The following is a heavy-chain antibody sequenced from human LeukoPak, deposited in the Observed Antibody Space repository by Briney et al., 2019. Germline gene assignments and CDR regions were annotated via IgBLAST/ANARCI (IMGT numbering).Heavy chain of an antibody. Sequence: PGGSLRLSCVASGFTFSTYWMSWVRQAPGKGLEWVANIRQDGSEQYYVDSVKGRFTISRDNAKHSLFLQMNSLRAEDTAVYYCARVAVIYYYYMEVWGKGTTVTVSS. V-gene: IGHV3-7*01. J-gene: IGHJ6*03. D-gene: IGHD2/OR15-2a*01. CDR1: GFTFSTYW. CDR3: ARVAVIYYYYMEV. CDR2: IRQDGSEQ.